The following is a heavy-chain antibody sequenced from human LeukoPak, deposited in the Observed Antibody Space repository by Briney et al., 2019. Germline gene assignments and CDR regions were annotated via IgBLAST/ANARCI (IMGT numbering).Heavy chain of an antibody. CDR2: FGPEEGET. D-gene: IGHD3-22*01. CDR3: ATLFYDSSGFGGRRNWYFDL. CDR1: GYTLTELS. Sequence: ASVKVSCKISGYTLTELSMHWVRQAPGKGLEWMGGFGPEEGETIYAQKFQGRVTMTEDTSTDTAYMELSRLTSEDTAVYHCATLFYDSSGFGGRRNWYFDLWGRGTLVTVSS. J-gene: IGHJ2*01. V-gene: IGHV1-24*01.